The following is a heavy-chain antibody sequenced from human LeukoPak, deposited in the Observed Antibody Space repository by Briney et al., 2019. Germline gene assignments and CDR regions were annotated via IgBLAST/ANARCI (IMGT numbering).Heavy chain of an antibody. CDR1: GFTFSSYW. CDR2: INSDGSST. CDR3: ARACSFFSSTSCTHDS. Sequence: GGSLRLSCAASGFTFSSYWMHWVRQAPGKGLVWVSRINSDGSSTNYADSVKGRFTISRDNAKNTLYLQMNSLRVDDTAVYYCARACSFFSSTSCTHDSWGQGTMVTVSS. J-gene: IGHJ5*01. V-gene: IGHV3-74*01. D-gene: IGHD2-2*01.